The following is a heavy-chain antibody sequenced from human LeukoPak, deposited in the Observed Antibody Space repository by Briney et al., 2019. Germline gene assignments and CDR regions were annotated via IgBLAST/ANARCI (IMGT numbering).Heavy chain of an antibody. CDR1: GGTFSSYA. V-gene: IGHV1-2*02. Sequence: ASVKVSCKASGGTFSSYAISWVRQAPGQGLEWMGWINPNSGGTSYAQKFQGRVTMTRDTSISTAYMELSSLRSDDTAVYFCARGKSSMAALNWFDPWGQGTLVTVPS. CDR3: ARGKSSMAALNWFDP. CDR2: INPNSGGT. J-gene: IGHJ5*02. D-gene: IGHD6-6*01.